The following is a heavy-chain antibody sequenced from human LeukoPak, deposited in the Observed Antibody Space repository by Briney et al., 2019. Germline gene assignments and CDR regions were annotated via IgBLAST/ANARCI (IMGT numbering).Heavy chain of an antibody. CDR1: GGTFTSYG. CDR2: ISAYNGNT. J-gene: IGHJ6*02. V-gene: IGHV1-18*01. CDR3: ARDTSIAAPYYYYYGTDV. Sequence: ASVTVSCTASGGTFTSYGISWVRQAPGQGLEWMGWISAYNGNTNYAQKLQGRVTMTTDTSTSTAYMELRSLRSDDTAVYYCARDTSIAAPYYYYYGTDVWGQGTTVTVSS. D-gene: IGHD6-6*01.